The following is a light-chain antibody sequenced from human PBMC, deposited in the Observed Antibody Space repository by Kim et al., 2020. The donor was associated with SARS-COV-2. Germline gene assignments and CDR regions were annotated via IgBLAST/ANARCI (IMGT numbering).Light chain of an antibody. V-gene: IGLV3-19*01. Sequence: SSELTQDPAVSVALGQTVRITCQGDCLRTYSAGWYQQKPGQAPVIVISGENKRPSGIPDRFSGSNSGNTAYLTITGAQAEDEAAYYCSSRDSSGNQRIFGGGTQLTVL. CDR2: GEN. CDR1: CLRTYS. CDR3: SSRDSSGNQRI. J-gene: IGLJ2*01.